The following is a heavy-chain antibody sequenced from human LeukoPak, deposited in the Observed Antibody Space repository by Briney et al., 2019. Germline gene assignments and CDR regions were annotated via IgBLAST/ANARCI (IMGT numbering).Heavy chain of an antibody. CDR3: ARGFVGGPWPYFDY. J-gene: IGHJ4*02. Sequence: SETLSLTCTVSGGSISSYYWSWIRQPPGKGLEWIGYIYYSGSTNYNPSLKSRVTISVDTSKNQFSLKLSSVTAADTAVYYCARGFVGGPWPYFDYWGQGTLVTVSS. D-gene: IGHD4-23*01. V-gene: IGHV4-59*12. CDR2: IYYSGST. CDR1: GGSISSYY.